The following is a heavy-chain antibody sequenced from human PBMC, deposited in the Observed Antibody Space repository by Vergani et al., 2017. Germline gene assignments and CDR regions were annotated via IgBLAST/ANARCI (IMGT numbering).Heavy chain of an antibody. V-gene: IGHV3-23*01. CDR2: ISGSGGST. J-gene: IGHJ6*03. Sequence: EVQLLESGGGLVQPGGSLRLSCAASGFTFSSYAMSWVRQAPGKGLEWVSAISGSGGSTYYADSVKGRFTISRDNYKNTLYLKMNSLRAEDTAVYYCAKGGEGYCSSTSCARYYYYYYMDVWGKGTTVTVSS. CDR3: AKGGEGYCSSTSCARYYYYYYMDV. D-gene: IGHD2-2*01. CDR1: GFTFSSYA.